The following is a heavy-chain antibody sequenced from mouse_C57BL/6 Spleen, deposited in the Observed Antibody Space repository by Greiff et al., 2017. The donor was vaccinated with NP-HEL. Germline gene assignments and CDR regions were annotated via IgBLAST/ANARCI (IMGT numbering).Heavy chain of an antibody. D-gene: IGHD1-1*01. V-gene: IGHV1-53*01. J-gene: IGHJ2*01. Sequence: VQLQQSGTELVKPGASVKLSCKASGYTFTSYWMHWVKQRPGQGLGWIGNINPSNGGTNYNEKFKSKATLTVDKSSSTAYMQLSSLTSEDSAVYYCARSDYYGSRPPFDYWGQGTTLTVSS. CDR3: ARSDYYGSRPPFDY. CDR2: INPSNGGT. CDR1: GYTFTSYW.